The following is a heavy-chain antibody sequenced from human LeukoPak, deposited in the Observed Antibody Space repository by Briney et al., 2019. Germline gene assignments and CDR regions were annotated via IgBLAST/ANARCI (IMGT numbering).Heavy chain of an antibody. J-gene: IGHJ3*02. Sequence: SETLSLTCTVSGYSITSAYYWGWIRQPPGKGLERIGSFFLKGGTYYSPSLKSRVTISLDTSRNQFSLKLNSVTAADTAVYYCAKSNGYGLIDIWGQGTMVTVSS. CDR3: AKSNGYGLIDI. CDR2: FFLKGGT. V-gene: IGHV4-38-2*02. D-gene: IGHD3-22*01. CDR1: GYSITSAYY.